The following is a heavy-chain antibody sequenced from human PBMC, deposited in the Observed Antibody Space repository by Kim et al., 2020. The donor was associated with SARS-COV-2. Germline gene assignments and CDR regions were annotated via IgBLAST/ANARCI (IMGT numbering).Heavy chain of an antibody. D-gene: IGHD4-17*01. V-gene: IGHV3-23*01. Sequence: GGSLRLSCAASGFTFTNYAMSWVRQAPGKGLEWVSIIRGGRGSTYYADSVKGRFTISRDNYKNEVYVQMKSLRADDTAVYYCAKSPHDYGDVFDHWGQGTLVTVSS. CDR2: IRGGRGST. J-gene: IGHJ4*02. CDR1: GFTFTNYA. CDR3: AKSPHDYGDVFDH.